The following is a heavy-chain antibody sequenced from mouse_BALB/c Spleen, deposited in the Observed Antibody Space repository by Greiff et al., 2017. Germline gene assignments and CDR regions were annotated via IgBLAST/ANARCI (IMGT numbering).Heavy chain of an antibody. CDR2: INPGSGGT. D-gene: IGHD1-1*01. V-gene: IGHV1-54*01. J-gene: IGHJ3*01. CDR3: TRDYYYGSSPAWFAY. Sequence: VQLQQSGAELVRPGTSVKVSCKASGYAFTNYLIEWVKQRPGQGLEWIGVINPGSGGTNYNEKFKGKATLTADKSSSTAYMELSSLTNEDSAVYYCTRDYYYGSSPAWFAYWGQGTLVTVSA. CDR1: GYAFTNYL.